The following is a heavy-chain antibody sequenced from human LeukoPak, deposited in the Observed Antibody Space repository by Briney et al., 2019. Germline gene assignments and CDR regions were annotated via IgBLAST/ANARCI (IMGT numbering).Heavy chain of an antibody. J-gene: IGHJ6*03. CDR3: AKVLSRALDYMDV. V-gene: IGHV3-23*01. Sequence: GGSLRLSCAASGFTFSSYAMSWVRQAPGKGLEWVSNISGRGRGGNTYYADSVKGRFTISRDNSKSTLYLQMNNLRADDTAVYYCAKVLSRALDYMDVWGKGTTVTVSS. D-gene: IGHD3-16*02. CDR2: ISGRGRGGNT. CDR1: GFTFSSYA.